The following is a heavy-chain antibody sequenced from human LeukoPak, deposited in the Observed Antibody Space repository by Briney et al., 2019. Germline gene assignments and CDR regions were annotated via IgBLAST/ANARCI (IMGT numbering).Heavy chain of an antibody. Sequence: GGSLRLSCAASGFTFSSYWMSWVRHAPGKGLEWVANIKQDANEKNYVDSVEGRFTISRDNAKNSLYLQMNSRRAEDTAVFYCARGGGTFEYWGQGTLVTVPS. CDR3: ARGGGTFEY. CDR1: GFTFSSYW. CDR2: IKQDANEK. D-gene: IGHD3/OR15-3a*01. J-gene: IGHJ4*02. V-gene: IGHV3-7*01.